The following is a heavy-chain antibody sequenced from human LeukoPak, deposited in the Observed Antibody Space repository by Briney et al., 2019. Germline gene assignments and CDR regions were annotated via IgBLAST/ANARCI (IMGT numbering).Heavy chain of an antibody. CDR3: ARAGGGQWLDFDY. CDR1: GGSISSYY. Sequence: SETLSLTYTVSGGSISSYYWSWIRQPPGKGLEWIGYIYYSGSTNYNPSLKSRVTISVDTSKNQFSLKLSSVTAADTAVYYCARAGGGQWLDFDYWGQGTLVTVSS. D-gene: IGHD6-19*01. CDR2: IYYSGST. V-gene: IGHV4-59*01. J-gene: IGHJ4*02.